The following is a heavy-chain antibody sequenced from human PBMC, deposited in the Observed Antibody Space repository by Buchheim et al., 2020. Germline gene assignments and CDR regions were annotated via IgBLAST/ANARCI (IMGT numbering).Heavy chain of an antibody. D-gene: IGHD3-3*01. CDR3: TRVGWGVTFGQGFDS. CDR1: GVSLSGYA. CDR2: ISHDKFER. V-gene: IGHV3-30-3*01. J-gene: IGHJ4*01. Sequence: QVQMVESGGGVVQPGTSLRLSCVHNGVSLSGYAMHWVRQAPGKALEWVAGISHDKFERYADSVTGRCTISRDDLQRTLYLQMSRLTSDDTALYFCTRVGWGVTFGQGFDSWGQGTL.